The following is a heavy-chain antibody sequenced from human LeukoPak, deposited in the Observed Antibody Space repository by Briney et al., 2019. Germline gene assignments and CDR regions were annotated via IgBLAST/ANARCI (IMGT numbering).Heavy chain of an antibody. CDR3: ARVRNTPPFYYYGMDV. CDR2: ISSSSSYI. Sequence: GGSLRLSCAASGFTFSSYSMNWVRQAPGKGLGWVSSISSSSSYIYYADSVKGRFTISRDNAKNSLYLQMNSLRAEDTAVYYCARVRNTPPFYYYGMDVWGQGTTVTVSS. V-gene: IGHV3-21*01. CDR1: GFTFSSYS. J-gene: IGHJ6*02.